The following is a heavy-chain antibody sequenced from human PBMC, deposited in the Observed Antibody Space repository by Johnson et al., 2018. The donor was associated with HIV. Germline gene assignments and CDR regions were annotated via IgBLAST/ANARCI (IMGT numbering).Heavy chain of an antibody. D-gene: IGHD2-21*01. CDR1: GFTFSSYA. V-gene: IGHV3-64*01. Sequence: VQLVESGGGLVQPGGSLRLSCAASGFTFSSYAMHWVRQAPGKGLEYVSAISSNGDSTYYANSVKGRFTISRDNSKNTLDLQMGSLRAEDTAVYYCASRLWWQAPLDAFDIWGQGTMVTVSS. CDR2: ISSNGDST. J-gene: IGHJ3*02. CDR3: ASRLWWQAPLDAFDI.